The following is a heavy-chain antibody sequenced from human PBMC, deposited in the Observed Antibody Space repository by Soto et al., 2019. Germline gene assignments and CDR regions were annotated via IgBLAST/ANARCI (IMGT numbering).Heavy chain of an antibody. CDR1: GFSFTADY. D-gene: IGHD2-21*02. J-gene: IGHJ5*02. V-gene: IGHV1-69-2*01. CDR3: ATTARIPLNRFDP. CDR2: IDPEDGET. Sequence: ASVKVSCKASGFSFTADYIQWVQQAPGKGLEWVGLIDPEDGETIYAEKFQGRVTITADTSTDTVYMELTSLRSEDTAVYYCATTARIPLNRFDPWGQGTLVTVSA.